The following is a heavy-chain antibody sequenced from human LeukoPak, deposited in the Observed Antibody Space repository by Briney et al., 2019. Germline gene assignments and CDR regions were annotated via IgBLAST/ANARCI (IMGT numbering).Heavy chain of an antibody. Sequence: GGSLRLSCAASGFTFSSYAMSWVRQAPGKGLEWVSAISGSGGSTYYADSVKGRFTVSRDNSKNTLYLQMNTLRAEDTAMYYCAKGMSSSWTYNYFDCWGQGTLVTVSS. CDR1: GFTFSSYA. CDR3: AKGMSSSWTYNYFDC. J-gene: IGHJ4*02. V-gene: IGHV3-23*01. CDR2: ISGSGGST. D-gene: IGHD6-13*01.